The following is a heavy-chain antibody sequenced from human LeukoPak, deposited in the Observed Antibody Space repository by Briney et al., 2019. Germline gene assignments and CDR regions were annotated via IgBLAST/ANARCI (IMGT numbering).Heavy chain of an antibody. CDR3: ARHWAFSADP. D-gene: IGHD3-10*01. CDR1: GFTFSTYN. Sequence: GGSLRLSCAASGFTFSTYNMNWVRQAPGKGLEWVSSISSGSSYIYYADSVKGRFTISRDNAKNSLYLQMNSLRVEDTAVYYCARHWAFSADPWGQGTLVTVSS. J-gene: IGHJ5*02. CDR2: ISSGSSYI. V-gene: IGHV3-21*01.